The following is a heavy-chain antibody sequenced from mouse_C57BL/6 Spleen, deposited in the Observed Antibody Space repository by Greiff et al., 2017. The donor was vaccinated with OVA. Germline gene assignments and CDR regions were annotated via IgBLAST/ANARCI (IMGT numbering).Heavy chain of an antibody. J-gene: IGHJ1*03. CDR2: IYPSDGET. V-gene: IGHV1-61*01. CDR3: ARSLNLRTGSGYFDV. D-gene: IGHD1-1*01. CDR1: GYTFTSYW. Sequence: QVQLQQPGAELVRPGSSVKLSCKASGYTFTSYWMDWVKQRPGQGLEWIGNIYPSDGETHYNQKFKDKATLTVDKSSSTAYMQLSSLTSEDSAVYYCARSLNLRTGSGYFDVWGTGTTVTVSS.